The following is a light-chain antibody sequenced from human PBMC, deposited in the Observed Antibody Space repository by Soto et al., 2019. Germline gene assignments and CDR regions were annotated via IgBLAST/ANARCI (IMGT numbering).Light chain of an antibody. V-gene: IGKV3-15*01. Sequence: EIVMTQSPASLSVSPGDGATVSCRASQTVASNLAWYQQKPGQGPRLLIHGASTRAAGVPARFSGRGSGTDFTLTISSLQSEDFAVYYCQQYHNWPPQYTFGQGTKLQIK. J-gene: IGKJ2*01. CDR3: QQYHNWPPQYT. CDR2: GAS. CDR1: QTVASN.